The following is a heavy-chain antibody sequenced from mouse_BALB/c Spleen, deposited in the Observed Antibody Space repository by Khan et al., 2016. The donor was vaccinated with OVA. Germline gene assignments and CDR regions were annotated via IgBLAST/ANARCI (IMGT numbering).Heavy chain of an antibody. CDR1: GFTFSNYA. Sequence: EVMLVESGGGLVKPGGSLKLSCAASGFTFSNYAMSWVRQTPEKRLEWVASLSSGGSTYYPDSVKGRFTISRDNARNILYLQMSSLRSEDTAIYYCARDYWFAYWGQGTLVTVSA. CDR2: LSSGGST. J-gene: IGHJ3*01. V-gene: IGHV5-6-5*01. CDR3: ARDYWFAY.